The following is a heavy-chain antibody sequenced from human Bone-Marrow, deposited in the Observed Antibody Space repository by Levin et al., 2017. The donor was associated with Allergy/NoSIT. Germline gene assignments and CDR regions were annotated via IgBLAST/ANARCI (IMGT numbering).Heavy chain of an antibody. V-gene: IGHV4-61*01. CDR2: MYYSGST. D-gene: IGHD3-22*01. J-gene: IGHJ4*02. CDR3: ATESTYYYDSSGYHVFDY. Sequence: SQTLSLTCTVSAGSVSSGSFYLSWIRQPPGKALEWIGYMYYSGSTNYNPSLKSRVTMSVDTSKNQFSLKLSSVTAAETAVYYCATESTYYYDSSGYHVFDYWGQGTLVTVSS. CDR1: AGSVSSGSFY.